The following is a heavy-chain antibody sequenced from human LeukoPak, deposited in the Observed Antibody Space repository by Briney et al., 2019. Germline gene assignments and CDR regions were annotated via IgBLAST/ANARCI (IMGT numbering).Heavy chain of an antibody. CDR1: GGTFSSYA. CDR2: IIPIFGTA. J-gene: IGHJ4*02. D-gene: IGHD5-18*01. Sequence: AASVKVSCKASGGTFSSYAISWVRQAPGQGLEWMGGIIPIFGTANYAQKFQGRVTITTDESTSTAYMKLSSLRSEDTAVYYCAIPDTAMVSGFDYWGQGTLVTVSS. V-gene: IGHV1-69*05. CDR3: AIPDTAMVSGFDY.